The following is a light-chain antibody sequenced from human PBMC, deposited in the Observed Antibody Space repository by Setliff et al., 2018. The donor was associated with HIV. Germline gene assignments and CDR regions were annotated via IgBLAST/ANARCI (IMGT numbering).Light chain of an antibody. V-gene: IGLV2-14*01. Sequence: HSALTHPASVSGSPGQSITISCTGTSSDVGGYNYVSWYQHHPGKAPKLMIYEVSNRPSGVSNRFSGSKSGNTASLTISGLQAEDEADYYCSSYTRSSTLVFGGGTKVTVL. CDR2: EVS. CDR1: SSDVGGYNY. CDR3: SSYTRSSTLV. J-gene: IGLJ3*02.